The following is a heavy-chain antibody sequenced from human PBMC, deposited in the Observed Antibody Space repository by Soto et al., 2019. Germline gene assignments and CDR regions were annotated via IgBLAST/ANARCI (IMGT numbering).Heavy chain of an antibody. CDR1: GFTFSSYG. V-gene: IGHV3-30*18. D-gene: IGHD6-19*01. J-gene: IGHJ4*02. Sequence: GGSLRLSCAASGFTFSSYGMHWVRQAPGKGLEWVAVISYDGSNKYYADSVKGRFTISRDNSKNTLYLQMNSLRAEDTAVYYCAKDQLPYSSGWYDYWGQGTLVTVSS. CDR3: AKDQLPYSSGWYDY. CDR2: ISYDGSNK.